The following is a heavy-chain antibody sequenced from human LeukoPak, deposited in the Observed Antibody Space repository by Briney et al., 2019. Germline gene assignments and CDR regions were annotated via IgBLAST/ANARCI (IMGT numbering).Heavy chain of an antibody. D-gene: IGHD2-15*01. J-gene: IGHJ6*02. V-gene: IGHV5-51*01. CDR3: ASSVVVAAPGSYYYYGMDV. CDR2: IYPGDSDT. Sequence: GASLRISCKGFGYRFTNYWIGWVRQMPGKGLEWMGIIYPGDSDTRYSPSFQGQVTISADKSISTAYLQWSSLKASDTAMYYRASSVVVAAPGSYYYYGMDVWGQGTTVTVSS. CDR1: GYRFTNYW.